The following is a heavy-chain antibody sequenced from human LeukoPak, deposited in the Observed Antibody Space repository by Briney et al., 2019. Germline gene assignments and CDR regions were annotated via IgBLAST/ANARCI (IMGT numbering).Heavy chain of an antibody. V-gene: IGHV3-23*01. CDR3: ANVIPRYTGNSVAGYDI. Sequence: PGGSLSLSCAGSGFTLGTYAMTWARQAPGKGLEWVSVISGSADNTYYADSVRGRFTISRDNYKNTLYLQMNSLRAEDTAVYYCANVIPRYTGNSVAGYDICGWGKRVTVSS. J-gene: IGHJ3*02. CDR1: GFTLGTYA. D-gene: IGHD4-23*01. CDR2: ISGSADNT.